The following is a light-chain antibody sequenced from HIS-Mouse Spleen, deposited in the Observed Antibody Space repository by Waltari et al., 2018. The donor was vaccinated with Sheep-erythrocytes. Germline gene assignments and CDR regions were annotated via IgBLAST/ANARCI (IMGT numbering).Light chain of an antibody. CDR3: CSYAGSYNHV. V-gene: IGLV2-11*01. J-gene: IGLJ1*01. Sequence: QSALTQPRSVSGSPGPSITISCTGPSSDVGGYNYVSWYQQHPVKAPKLMIYDGSKRPSGVPDRFSGSKSGNTASLTISGLQAEDEADYYCCSYAGSYNHVFATGTKVTVL. CDR1: SSDVGGYNY. CDR2: DGS.